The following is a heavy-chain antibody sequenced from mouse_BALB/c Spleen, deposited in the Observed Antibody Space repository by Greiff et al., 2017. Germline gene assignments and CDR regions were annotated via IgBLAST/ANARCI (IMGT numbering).Heavy chain of an antibody. V-gene: IGHV5-4*02. CDR3: ARGGDYEGFAY. J-gene: IGHJ3*01. Sequence: EVQGVESGGGLVKPGGSLKLSCAASGFTFSDYYMYWVRQTPEKRLEWVATISDGGSYTYYPDSVKGRFTISRDNAKNNLYLQMSSLKSEDTAMYYCARGGDYEGFAYWGQGTLVTVSA. CDR1: GFTFSDYY. CDR2: ISDGGSYT. D-gene: IGHD2-4*01.